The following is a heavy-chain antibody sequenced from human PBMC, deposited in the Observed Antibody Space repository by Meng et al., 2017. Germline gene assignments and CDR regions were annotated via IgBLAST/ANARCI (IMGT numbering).Heavy chain of an antibody. CDR3: ARGSMFGATVTKIDY. Sequence: LAEWGAGLLKPSATLSLTCAVYGGSFSGYYWGWIRQPPGKGLEWIGEINHSGSTNYNPSLKSRVTISVDTSKNQFSLKLSSVTAADTAVYYCARGSMFGATVTKIDYWGQGTLVTVSS. CDR1: GGSFSGYY. D-gene: IGHD4-17*01. J-gene: IGHJ4*02. CDR2: INHSGST. V-gene: IGHV4-34*01.